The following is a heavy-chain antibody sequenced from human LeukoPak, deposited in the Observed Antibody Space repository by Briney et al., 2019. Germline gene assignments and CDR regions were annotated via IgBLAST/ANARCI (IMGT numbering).Heavy chain of an antibody. D-gene: IGHD3-10*01. J-gene: IGHJ4*02. V-gene: IGHV3-7*01. CDR1: GFTFSSYW. CDR3: ARWSVGDSNLLLLWFGRAADPSPRYPLDY. CDR2: IKQDGSEK. Sequence: TGGSLRLSCAASGFTFSSYWMSWVRQAPGKGLEWVANIKQDGSEKYYVDSVKGRFTISRDNAKNSLYLQMNSLRAEDTAVYYCARWSVGDSNLLLLWFGRAADPSPRYPLDYWGQGTLVTVSS.